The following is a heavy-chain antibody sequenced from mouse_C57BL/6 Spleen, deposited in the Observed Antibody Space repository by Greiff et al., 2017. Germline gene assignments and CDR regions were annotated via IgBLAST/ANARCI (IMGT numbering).Heavy chain of an antibody. CDR1: GYAFSSSW. Sequence: QVQLKESGPELVKPGASVKISCKASGYAFSSSWMNWVKQRPGKGLEWIGRLYPGDGATNYNGKFKGKATLTANKSSSTAYMQLSSLTSEDSAVYFCARGSSFAYWGQGTLVTVSA. CDR3: ARGSSFAY. V-gene: IGHV1-82*01. J-gene: IGHJ3*01. CDR2: LYPGDGAT.